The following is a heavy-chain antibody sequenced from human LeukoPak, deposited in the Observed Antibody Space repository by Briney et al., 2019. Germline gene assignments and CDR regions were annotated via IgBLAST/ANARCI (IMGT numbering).Heavy chain of an antibody. CDR3: GKDRPCDTCMPMDA. J-gene: IGHJ6*02. Sequence: GGSLRLSCAASGFTISGYSMSWVRQAPGKGLEWVAGLGRTGEYKYYADSVKGRFTISRDNSEDTVSLQMNSLRAEDSPIYYCGKDRPCDTCMPMDAWGQGTTVTVSS. V-gene: IGHV3-23*01. D-gene: IGHD2-8*01. CDR2: LGRTGEYK. CDR1: GFTISGYS.